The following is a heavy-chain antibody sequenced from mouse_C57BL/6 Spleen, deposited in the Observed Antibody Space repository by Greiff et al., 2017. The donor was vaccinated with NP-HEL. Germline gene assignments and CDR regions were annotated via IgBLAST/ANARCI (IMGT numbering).Heavy chain of an antibody. CDR2: IDPSDSYT. CDR3: ARGEGNYDAMDY. V-gene: IGHV1-59*01. J-gene: IGHJ4*01. CDR1: GYTFTSYW. Sequence: QVQLQQPGAELVRPGTSVKLSCKASGYTFTSYWMHWVKQRPGQGLEWIGVIDPSDSYTNYNQKFKGKATLTVDTSSSTAYMQLSSLTSEDSAVYYCARGEGNYDAMDYWGQGTSVTVSS. D-gene: IGHD2-1*01.